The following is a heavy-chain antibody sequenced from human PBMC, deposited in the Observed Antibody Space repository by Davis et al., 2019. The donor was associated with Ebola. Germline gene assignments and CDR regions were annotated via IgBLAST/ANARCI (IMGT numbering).Heavy chain of an antibody. CDR3: ARGHGSGWFNWYFDL. CDR2: INAGNGNT. V-gene: IGHV1-3*01. J-gene: IGHJ2*01. Sequence: ASVKVSCKASGYTFTSYAMHWVRQAPGQRLEWMGWINAGNGNTKYSQKFQGRVTMTRNTSISTAYMELSSLRSEDTAVYYCARGHGSGWFNWYFDLWGRGTLVTVSS. D-gene: IGHD6-19*01. CDR1: GYTFTSYA.